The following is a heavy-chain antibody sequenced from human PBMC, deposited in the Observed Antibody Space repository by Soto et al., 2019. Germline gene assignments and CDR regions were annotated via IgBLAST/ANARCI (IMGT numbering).Heavy chain of an antibody. CDR1: GYTFTSYA. CDR2: INAGNGNT. CDR3: ARSVGADLSDY. Sequence: QVQLVQSGAEVKKPGASVKVSCKASGYTFTSYAMNWVRQAPGQRLEWMGWINAGNGNTKYSQKFQGRVTITRDTSASTAYMELSSLRSEYTAVYYCARSVGADLSDYWGQGTLVTVSS. V-gene: IGHV1-3*01. J-gene: IGHJ4*02. D-gene: IGHD1-26*01.